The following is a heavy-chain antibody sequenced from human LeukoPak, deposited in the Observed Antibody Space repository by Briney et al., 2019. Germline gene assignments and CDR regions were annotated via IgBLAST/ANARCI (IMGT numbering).Heavy chain of an antibody. CDR1: GDSISSYY. V-gene: IGHV4-59*01. Sequence: PSETLSLTCAVSGDSISSYYWSWIRQPPGKGLEWIGYIYYSGSTNYNPSLKSRVTISVDTSKNQFSPKLSSVTAADTAVYYCARYYCSGGYCRYFDLWGRGTLVTVSS. CDR3: ARYYCSGGYCRYFDL. J-gene: IGHJ2*01. D-gene: IGHD2-15*01. CDR2: IYYSGST.